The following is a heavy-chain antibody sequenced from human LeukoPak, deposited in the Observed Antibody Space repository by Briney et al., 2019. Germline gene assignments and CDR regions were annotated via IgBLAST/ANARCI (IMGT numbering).Heavy chain of an antibody. J-gene: IGHJ4*02. CDR3: ARDYCGGDCYSFDY. D-gene: IGHD2-21*02. Sequence: GRSLRPSCAASGFTPSSYGMHWVRQAPSNGLKWVAVIWYDGSNKYYADSVKSRFTISRDKSKNTLYLQMNSLRAEDTAVYYCARDYCGGDCYSFDYWGQGTLVTVSS. V-gene: IGHV3-33*01. CDR2: IWYDGSNK. CDR1: GFTPSSYG.